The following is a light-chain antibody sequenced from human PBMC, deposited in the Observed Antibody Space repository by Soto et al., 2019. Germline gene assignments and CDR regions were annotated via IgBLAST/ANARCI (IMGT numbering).Light chain of an antibody. CDR3: QHYNSYSEA. V-gene: IGKV1-5*03. J-gene: IGKJ1*01. CDR1: QTIRSW. CDR2: KAS. Sequence: DIQMTQSPSTLSVSVGDRVTITCRASQTIRSWLAWYQQKPGKAPKLLIYKASTLKSGVPSRFSGSGSGTEFTLTISSLQPDDFATYYCQHYNSYSEAFGQGTKVDIK.